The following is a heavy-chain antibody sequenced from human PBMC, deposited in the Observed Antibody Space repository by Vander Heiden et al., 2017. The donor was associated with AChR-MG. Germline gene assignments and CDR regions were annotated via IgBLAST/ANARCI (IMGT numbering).Heavy chain of an antibody. CDR1: GFTFSSYW. Sequence: EVQLVESGGGLVQPGGSLSLSCAASGFTFSSYWMSWVRQAPGKGLEWVANIKQDGSEKYYVDSVKGRVTISRDNSKNSLYLQMNSLRAEDTAVYYCARAGGHSSPPGYWGQGTLVTVSS. CDR2: IKQDGSEK. D-gene: IGHD6-13*01. CDR3: ARAGGHSSPPGY. J-gene: IGHJ4*02. V-gene: IGHV3-7*01.